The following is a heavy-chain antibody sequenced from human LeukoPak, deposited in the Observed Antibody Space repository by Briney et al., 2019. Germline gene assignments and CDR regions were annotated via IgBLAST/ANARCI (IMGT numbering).Heavy chain of an antibody. D-gene: IGHD3-22*01. CDR2: IFHSGHT. V-gene: IGHV4-59*08. CDR3: ARQPSGYYDKSGYYPYYFDY. Sequence: PSETLSLTCTASGGSFSPYYWTWVRQSPGKGLEWIGYIFHSGHTKSDASLKCRVTISLDTSVNQFSLKLSSVTAADTAVYYCARQPSGYYDKSGYYPYYFDYWGQGTLVTVSS. J-gene: IGHJ4*02. CDR1: GGSFSPYY.